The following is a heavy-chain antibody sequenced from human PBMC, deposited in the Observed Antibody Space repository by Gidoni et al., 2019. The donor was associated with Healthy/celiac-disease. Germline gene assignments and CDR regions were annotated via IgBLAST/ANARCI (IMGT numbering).Heavy chain of an antibody. V-gene: IGHV3-9*01. Sequence: EVQLVESGGGLVQPGRSLRLSCAASGFTFYDSARHGVRQAPGKGLGGVSGIRWNRGSIGDAASVKGRFTISRDNAKNSLYLQMNSLRAEDTALYYCAKDSPSIAARPGYYGMDVWGQGTTVTVSS. CDR1: GFTFYDSA. J-gene: IGHJ6*02. CDR3: AKDSPSIAARPGYYGMDV. D-gene: IGHD6-6*01. CDR2: IRWNRGSI.